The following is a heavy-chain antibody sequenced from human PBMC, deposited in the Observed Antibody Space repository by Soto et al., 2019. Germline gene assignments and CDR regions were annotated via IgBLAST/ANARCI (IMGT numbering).Heavy chain of an antibody. D-gene: IGHD6-13*01. CDR2: IIPIFGTA. CDR3: ARDSPGIAEALDY. V-gene: IGHV1-69*13. CDR1: GGTFSSYA. Sequence: GASVKVSCKASGGTFSSYAIIWVRQAPGQGLEWMGGIIPIFGTANYAQKFQGRVTITADESTSTAYMELSSLRSEDTAVYYCARDSPGIAEALDYWGQGTLVTVSS. J-gene: IGHJ4*02.